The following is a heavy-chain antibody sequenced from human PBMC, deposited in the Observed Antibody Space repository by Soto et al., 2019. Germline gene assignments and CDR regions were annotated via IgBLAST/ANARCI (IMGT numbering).Heavy chain of an antibody. CDR3: AKGAVAGTPTSYYYYGMDV. Sequence: QVQLLQSGAEVKKPGSSVRVSCEASGGTFRTYAISWVRQAPGQGLEWMGEIIPIFGTINYAQKFQGRLTITADESTDTVYMDLRSLRSDDTALYYCAKGAVAGTPTSYYYYGMDVWGQGTTVTVSS. D-gene: IGHD6-19*01. CDR1: GGTFRTYA. V-gene: IGHV1-69*12. CDR2: IIPIFGTI. J-gene: IGHJ6*02.